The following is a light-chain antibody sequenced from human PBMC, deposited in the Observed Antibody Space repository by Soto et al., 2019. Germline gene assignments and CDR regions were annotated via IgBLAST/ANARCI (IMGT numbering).Light chain of an antibody. CDR3: QQYNNWPRT. CDR2: GAS. V-gene: IGKV3-15*01. Sequence: EIVMTQSPVTLSVSPGERATLSCRTSQSVSSNLAWYQQKIGQAPRLVIYGASTRATGIPARFSGSGSGTEFTLTISSLQSEDFAVYYCQQYNNWPRTFGQGTKVEIK. J-gene: IGKJ1*01. CDR1: QSVSSN.